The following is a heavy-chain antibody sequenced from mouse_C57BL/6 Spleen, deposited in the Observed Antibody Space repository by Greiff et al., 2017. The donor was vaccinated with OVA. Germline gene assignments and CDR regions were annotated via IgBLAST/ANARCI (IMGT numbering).Heavy chain of an antibody. CDR2: IHPNSGST. D-gene: IGHD4-1*01. CDR3: AREVNWDDFDY. J-gene: IGHJ2*01. V-gene: IGHV1-64*01. Sequence: VQLQQPGAELVKPGASVKLSCKASGYTFTSYWMHWVKQRPGQGLEWIGMIHPNSGSTNYNEKFKSKATVTVDKSSSTAYMQLSSLTSEDSAGDYCAREVNWDDFDYWGQGTTLTVSS. CDR1: GYTFTSYW.